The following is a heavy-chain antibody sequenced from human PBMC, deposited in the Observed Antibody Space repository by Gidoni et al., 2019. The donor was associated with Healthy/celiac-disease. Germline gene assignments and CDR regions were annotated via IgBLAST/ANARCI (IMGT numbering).Heavy chain of an antibody. D-gene: IGHD3-9*01. Sequence: QVQLVESGGGVVQPGRSLRLSCAASGFTCSSYGMHWVRQAPGKGLEWVAVIWYDGSNKYYADSVKGRFTISRDNSKNTLYLQMNSLRAEDTAVYYCARDRVDILTGYYIDYWGQGTLVTVSS. V-gene: IGHV3-33*01. J-gene: IGHJ4*02. CDR1: GFTCSSYG. CDR3: ARDRVDILTGYYIDY. CDR2: IWYDGSNK.